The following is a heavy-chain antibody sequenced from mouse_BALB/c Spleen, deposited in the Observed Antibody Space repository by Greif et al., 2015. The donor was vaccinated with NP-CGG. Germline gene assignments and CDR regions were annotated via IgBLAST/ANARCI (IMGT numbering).Heavy chain of an antibody. CDR2: ISSGGGT. V-gene: IGHV5-6-5*01. CDR1: GFTFSSYA. J-gene: IGHJ4*01. CDR3: AREGVYYGYDEAMDY. D-gene: IGHD2-2*01. Sequence: EVMLVESGGGLVKPGGSLKLSYAASGFTFSSYAMSWVRQTPEKRLEWVASISSGGGTYYPDSVKGRFTISRDNARNILYLQMSSLRSEDTAMYYCAREGVYYGYDEAMDYWGQGTSVTVSS.